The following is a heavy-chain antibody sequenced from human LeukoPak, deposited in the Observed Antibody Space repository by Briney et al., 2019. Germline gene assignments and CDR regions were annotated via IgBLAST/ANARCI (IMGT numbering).Heavy chain of an antibody. D-gene: IGHD1-14*01. CDR1: GFTVSSNY. V-gene: IGHV3-53*01. J-gene: IGHJ4*02. CDR3: ARESDRPDFDY. Sequence: PGGSLRLSCAASGFTVSSNYMSWVRQAPGKGLEWVSVIYSGGSTYYADSVKGRFTISRDNSKNTLYLQMNSLRAEDTAVYYCARESDRPDFDYWGQGTLVTVSS. CDR2: IYSGGST.